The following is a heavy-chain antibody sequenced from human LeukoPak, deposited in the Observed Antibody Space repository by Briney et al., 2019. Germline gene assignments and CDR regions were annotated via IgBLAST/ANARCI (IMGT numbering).Heavy chain of an antibody. Sequence: KPSETLSLTCDVSGHSIRSASYWGWIRQPPGKGLEWIGSIYHSGNTYYNSSLKSRLIISIDTAKNQISLKLSSVAAADTAMYYCARGRGGSGDRVIFDSWGQGSVVTISS. J-gene: IGHJ4*02. D-gene: IGHD1-26*01. CDR1: GHSIRSASY. CDR2: IYHSGNT. V-gene: IGHV4-38-2*01. CDR3: ARGRGGSGDRVIFDS.